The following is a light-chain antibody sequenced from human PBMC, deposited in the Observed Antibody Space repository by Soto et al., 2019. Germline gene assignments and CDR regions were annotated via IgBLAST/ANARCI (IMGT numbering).Light chain of an antibody. CDR1: SSNIGSNA. CDR3: TTWDDTLNGRV. CDR2: SNR. Sequence: QPVLTQPPSASGTPGQTVTMSCSGTSSNIGSNAVNWFQHLPGTAPKLLIYSNRQRPSGVPDRFSASKSGTSASLAISGLQSDDEAVYYCTTWDDTLNGRVFGGGTKVTVL. J-gene: IGLJ3*02. V-gene: IGLV1-44*01.